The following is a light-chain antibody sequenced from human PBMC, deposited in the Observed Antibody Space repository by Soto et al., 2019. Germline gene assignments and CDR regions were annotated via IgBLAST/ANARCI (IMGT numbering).Light chain of an antibody. CDR1: QSVRTK. Sequence: EVVMTQSPATLSVSAGETVTLSCRASQSVRTKLAWYQQKPGLAPRLLIFGASTRATGVPARFSGSGSGTEFTLTISSLQSEDFALYYCQQYNNWPPLTFGGGTKVEIK. V-gene: IGKV3-15*01. CDR3: QQYNNWPPLT. J-gene: IGKJ4*01. CDR2: GAS.